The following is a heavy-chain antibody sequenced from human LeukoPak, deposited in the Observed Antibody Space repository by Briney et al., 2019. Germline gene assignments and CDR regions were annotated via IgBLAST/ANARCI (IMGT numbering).Heavy chain of an antibody. Sequence: PGGSLRLSCAASGFTFSSYSMNWVRQAPGKGLEWVSSISRGSVDIYYADSMKGRFTISRDNSKNSLYLQMNSLRAEDTAVYYCAREDPSWFRGPVSHWGQGTLVTVSS. CDR2: ISRGSVDI. D-gene: IGHD3-10*01. V-gene: IGHV3-21*01. CDR3: AREDPSWFRGPVSH. J-gene: IGHJ4*02. CDR1: GFTFSSYS.